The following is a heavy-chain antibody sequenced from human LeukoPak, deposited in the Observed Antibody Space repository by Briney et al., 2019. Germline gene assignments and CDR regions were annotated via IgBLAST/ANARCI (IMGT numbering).Heavy chain of an antibody. D-gene: IGHD6-13*01. J-gene: IGHJ5*02. CDR1: GFTFSDYY. CDR3: ARDGSLGIAAAGSLNWFDP. V-gene: IGHV3-11*01. Sequence: GGSLRLSRAASGFTFSDYYMSWIRQAPGKGLEWVSYISSSGSTIYYADSVKGRFTISRDNAKNSLYLQMNSLRAEDTAVYYCARDGSLGIAAAGSLNWFDPWGQGTLVTVSS. CDR2: ISSSGSTI.